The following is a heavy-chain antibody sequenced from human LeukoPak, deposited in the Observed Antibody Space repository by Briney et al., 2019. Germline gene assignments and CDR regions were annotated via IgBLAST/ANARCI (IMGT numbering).Heavy chain of an antibody. Sequence: SRTLSLTCAVSVVSINSGNWWSWVRQSPRKGLEWSGEIYHNGTPTYNPSLKRRVAISEDTFQNQLSLNMTSVTAADTAVYYSATAPILRGEGGEHYMYGMDVWGQGTTVIVSS. V-gene: IGHV4-4*02. D-gene: IGHD2-2*02. J-gene: IGHJ6*02. CDR2: IYHNGTP. CDR3: ATAPILRGEGGEHYMYGMDV. CDR1: VVSINSGNW.